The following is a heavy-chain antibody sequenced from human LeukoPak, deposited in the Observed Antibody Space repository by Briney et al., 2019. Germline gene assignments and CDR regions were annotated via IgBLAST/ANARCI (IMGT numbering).Heavy chain of an antibody. D-gene: IGHD4-17*01. CDR1: GYTFTSYA. CDR3: ARSKRDYGDFTGDY. V-gene: IGHV1-69*13. J-gene: IGHJ4*02. Sequence: SVKVSCKASGYTFTSYAMNWVRQAPGQGLEWMGGIIPTFGTANYAQKFQGRVTITADESTNTAYMELSSLRSEDTAVYYCARSKRDYGDFTGDYWGQGTLVTVSS. CDR2: IIPTFGTA.